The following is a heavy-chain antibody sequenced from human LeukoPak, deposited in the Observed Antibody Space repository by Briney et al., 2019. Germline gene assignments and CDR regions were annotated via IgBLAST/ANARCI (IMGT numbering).Heavy chain of an antibody. CDR2: IIHIGST. D-gene: IGHD3-10*01. V-gene: IGHV4-34*01. CDR1: GGSFSGYY. CDR3: ARGRVTSHQTMVRGVIRLNWFDP. Sequence: SETLSLTCAVYGGSFSGYYWSWIRQPPGKGLEWIGEIIHIGSTNYNPSLKSRVTISVDTSKNQFSLKLSSVTAADTAVYYCARGRVTSHQTMVRGVIRLNWFDPWGQGTLVTVSS. J-gene: IGHJ5*02.